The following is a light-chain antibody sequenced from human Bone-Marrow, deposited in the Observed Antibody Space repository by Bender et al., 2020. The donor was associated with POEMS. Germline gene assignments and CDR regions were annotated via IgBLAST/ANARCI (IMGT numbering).Light chain of an antibody. J-gene: IGLJ3*02. Sequence: QSALTQPASVSGSPGQSITISCTGTSSDVGGYNYVSWYQQHPGKAPKLMIYDVIYRPSGVSDRFSGSKSGNTASLTISGLQADDEADYYCCSYAAGRTFVVFGGGTKLTVL. CDR3: CSYAAGRTFVV. V-gene: IGLV2-14*03. CDR2: DVI. CDR1: SSDVGGYNY.